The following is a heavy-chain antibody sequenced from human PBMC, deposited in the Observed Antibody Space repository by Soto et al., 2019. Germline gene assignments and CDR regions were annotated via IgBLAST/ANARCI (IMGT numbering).Heavy chain of an antibody. Sequence: ASVLVSCNTSGYTFSNYSISWVRHATGQGLEWEGWVGPYNGNANYTEKFQGRASMTTDRSTLTAYMELTSLTADDTAIYYCARAISLIMAAPDDWGQGTMVTVSS. CDR3: ARAISLIMAAPDD. D-gene: IGHD2-8*01. CDR2: VGPYNGNA. J-gene: IGHJ4*02. CDR1: GYTFSNYS. V-gene: IGHV1-18*04.